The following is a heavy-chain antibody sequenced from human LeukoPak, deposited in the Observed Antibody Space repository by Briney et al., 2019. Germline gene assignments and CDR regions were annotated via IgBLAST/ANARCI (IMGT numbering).Heavy chain of an antibody. V-gene: IGHV3-49*03. CDR2: IRSKAYGGTT. CDR3: TRGHYTSSWRPKLNWFDP. D-gene: IGHD6-13*01. Sequence: PGGSLRLSCTASGFTFGDYAMSWFRQAPGKGLEWVGFIRSKAYGGTTEYAASVKGRFTVSRDDSKSIAYLQMNSLKTEDTAVYYCTRGHYTSSWRPKLNWFDPWGQGTLVTVSS. CDR1: GFTFGDYA. J-gene: IGHJ5*02.